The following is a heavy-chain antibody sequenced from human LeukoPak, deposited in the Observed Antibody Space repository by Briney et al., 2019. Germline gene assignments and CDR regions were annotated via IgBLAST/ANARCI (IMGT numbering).Heavy chain of an antibody. CDR3: ARARSYDSSGYYPFGYFDY. CDR2: IRYDGNNK. D-gene: IGHD3-22*01. V-gene: IGHV3-30*02. Sequence: GGSLRLSCTASGFTFRSYDMLWVRQAPGKGLEWVAFIRYDGNNKFYVDSVKGRFTVSRDNFKSSLDLQMNSLRSEDTAMYYCARARSYDSSGYYPFGYFDYWGQGTLVTVSS. CDR1: GFTFRSYD. J-gene: IGHJ4*02.